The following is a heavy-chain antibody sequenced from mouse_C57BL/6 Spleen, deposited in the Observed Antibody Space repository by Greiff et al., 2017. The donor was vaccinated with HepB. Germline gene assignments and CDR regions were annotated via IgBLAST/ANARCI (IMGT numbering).Heavy chain of an antibody. V-gene: IGHV1-26*01. CDR3: ARMIPMDY. Sequence: EVQLQQSGPELVKPGASVKISCKASGYTFTDYYMNWVKQSHGKSLEWIGDINPNNGGTSYNQKFKGKATLTVDKSSSTAYMELRSLTSEDSAVYYCARMIPMDYWGQGTSVTVSS. J-gene: IGHJ4*01. CDR1: GYTFTDYY. CDR2: INPNNGGT. D-gene: IGHD2-3*01.